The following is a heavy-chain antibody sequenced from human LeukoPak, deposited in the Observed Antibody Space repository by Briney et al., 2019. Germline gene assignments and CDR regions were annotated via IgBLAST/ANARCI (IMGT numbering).Heavy chain of an antibody. D-gene: IGHD4-11*01. J-gene: IGHJ6*02. V-gene: IGHV3-7*01. CDR1: GFTFSSYW. CDR2: IKQDGSEK. Sequence: PGGSLRLSCAASGFTFSSYWMSWVRRAPGKGLEWVVNIKQDGSEKYFVDSVKGRFTISRDNAKNSLYLQMNSLRAEDTAVYYCARGPTSVTHGMDVWGQGTTVTVSS. CDR3: ARGPTSVTHGMDV.